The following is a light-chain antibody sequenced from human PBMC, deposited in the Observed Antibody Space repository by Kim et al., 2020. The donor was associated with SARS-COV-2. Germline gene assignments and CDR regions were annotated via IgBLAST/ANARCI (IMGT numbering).Light chain of an antibody. V-gene: IGKV3-20*01. Sequence: WSPGERATLSCRASLSINSNKLAWYQQKPGQAPRVLIYDASSRATDIPDRFSGSGSGTDFTLTISRLEPEDVAVFYCQQYDRAPYAFGQGTKLEI. CDR3: QQYDRAPYA. CDR1: LSINSNK. J-gene: IGKJ2*01. CDR2: DAS.